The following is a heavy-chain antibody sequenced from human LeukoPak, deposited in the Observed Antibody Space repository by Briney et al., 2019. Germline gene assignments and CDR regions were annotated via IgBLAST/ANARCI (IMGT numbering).Heavy chain of an antibody. D-gene: IGHD3-22*01. CDR2: ISGSS. CDR1: GGSIRSSDDY. Sequence: SETLSLTCSVSGGSIRSSDDYWGFVRQTPGKGLEWMGSISGSSHYNPSLRSRATISVDTSKSQFSLKLSSVTAADTAVYYCACLTTADAFDIWGQGTMVTVSS. J-gene: IGHJ3*02. CDR3: ACLTTADAFDI. V-gene: IGHV4-39*07.